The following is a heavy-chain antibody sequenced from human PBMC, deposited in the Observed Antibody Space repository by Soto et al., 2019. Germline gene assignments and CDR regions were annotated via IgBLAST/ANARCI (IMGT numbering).Heavy chain of an antibody. CDR1: GYTFTSYD. CDR2: MNPNSGNT. J-gene: IGHJ5*02. Sequence: ASVKVSCKASGYTFTSYDINWVRQATGQGLEWMGWMNPNSGNTGYAQKFQGRVTMTRNTSISTAYMELSSLRSEDTAVYYCARVRTGAIGINWFDPWGQGTLVTVSS. V-gene: IGHV1-8*01. D-gene: IGHD2-8*02. CDR3: ARVRTGAIGINWFDP.